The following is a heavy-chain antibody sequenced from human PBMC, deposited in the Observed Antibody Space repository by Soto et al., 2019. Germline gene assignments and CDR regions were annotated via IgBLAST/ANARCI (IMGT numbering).Heavy chain of an antibody. CDR2: IYYSGST. D-gene: IGHD5-12*01. CDR3: ASLPPDIAATNDPFDI. Sequence: SETLSLTGTVSGGSIGGGDYYWSWIRQHPGRGLEWIGYIYYSGSTYYNPSLKSRVIISEDTSKNQFSLKLNSVTAADTAVYYCASLPPDIAATNDPFDIWGQGTVIS. V-gene: IGHV4-31*03. CDR1: GGSIGGGDYY. J-gene: IGHJ3*02.